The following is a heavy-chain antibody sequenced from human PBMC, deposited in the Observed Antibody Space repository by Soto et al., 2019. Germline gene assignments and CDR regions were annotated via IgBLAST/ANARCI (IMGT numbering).Heavy chain of an antibody. V-gene: IGHV1-69*13. CDR2: IIPIFGTA. D-gene: IGHD3-22*01. J-gene: IGHJ4*02. CDR3: ARDYGYYYDSSGYYYFDY. CDR1: EGTFSSYA. Sequence: SVKVSCKASEGTFSSYAISWVRQAPGQGLEWMGGIIPIFGTANYAQKFQGRVTITADESTSTAYMELSSLRSEDTAVYYCARDYGYYYDSSGYYYFDYWGQGTLVTVSS.